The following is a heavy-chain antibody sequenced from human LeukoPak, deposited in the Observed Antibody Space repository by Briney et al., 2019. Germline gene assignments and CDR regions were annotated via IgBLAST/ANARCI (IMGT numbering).Heavy chain of an antibody. CDR3: AAPRRGPHTLMDPRDAFDI. CDR2: IVVGSGNT. Sequence: PQASVKVSCKASRFTFISSGMQWVRQARGQRLEWIAWIVVGSGNTNYAQKFQERVTITRDMSTSTAYMELSSLRSEDTAVYYCAAPRRGPHTLMDPRDAFDIWGQGTMVTVSS. CDR1: RFTFISSG. D-gene: IGHD5-18*01. V-gene: IGHV1-58*02. J-gene: IGHJ3*02.